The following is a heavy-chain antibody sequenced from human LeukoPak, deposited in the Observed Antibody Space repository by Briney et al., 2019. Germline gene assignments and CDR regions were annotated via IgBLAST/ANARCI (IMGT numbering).Heavy chain of an antibody. CDR3: ATTGQYYDFWSGPTVDYYYMDV. D-gene: IGHD3-3*01. CDR1: GYTFTSYD. Sequence: ASVKVSCKASGYTFTSYDINWVRQATGPGLEWMGWINPNCGGTNYAQKFHGRFTMTRDTSISTAYMELSRLRSDDTAVYYCATTGQYYDFWSGPTVDYYYMDVWGKGTTVTVSS. CDR2: INPNCGGT. J-gene: IGHJ6*03. V-gene: IGHV1-2*02.